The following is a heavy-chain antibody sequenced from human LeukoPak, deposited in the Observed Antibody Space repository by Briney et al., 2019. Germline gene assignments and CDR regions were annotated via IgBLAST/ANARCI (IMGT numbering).Heavy chain of an antibody. CDR1: GFTFSTFW. D-gene: IGHD5-18*01. J-gene: IGHJ4*02. CDR3: ARVAGVTYFDY. V-gene: IGHV3-11*05. Sequence: GGSLRLSCAASGFTFSTFWMTWVRQAPGKGLEWVSYISSSSYTNYADSVKGRFTISRDNAKNSLYLQMNSLRAEDTAVYYCARVAGVTYFDYWGQGTLVTVSS. CDR2: ISSSSYT.